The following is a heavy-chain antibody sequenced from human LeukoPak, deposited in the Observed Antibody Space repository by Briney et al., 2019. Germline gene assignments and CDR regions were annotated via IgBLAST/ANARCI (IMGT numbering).Heavy chain of an antibody. V-gene: IGHV1-46*01. CDR3: ARDQEAFDY. CDR1: GYSFSSNY. J-gene: IGHJ4*02. CDR2: IYPRDGST. Sequence: ASVKVSCKASGYSFSSNYIHWVRQAPGQGLEWMGMIYPRDGSTSYAQKFQGRVTVTRDTSTSTVHMELSGLRSEDTAVYYCARDQEAFDYWGQGTLVTVSS.